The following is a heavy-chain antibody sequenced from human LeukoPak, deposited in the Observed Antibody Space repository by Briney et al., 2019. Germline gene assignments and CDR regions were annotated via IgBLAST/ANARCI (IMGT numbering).Heavy chain of an antibody. CDR3: ARGFFSMVRQGVYFDY. D-gene: IGHD3-10*01. CDR1: GGSISSYY. CDR2: IYTSGST. J-gene: IGHJ4*02. Sequence: SETLSLTCTVSGGSISSYYWSWIRQPAGKGLEWIGRIYTSGSTNYNPSLKSRVAMSVDTSKNQFSLNLISVTAADTAVYYCARGFFSMVRQGVYFDYWGQGTLVTVSS. V-gene: IGHV4-4*07.